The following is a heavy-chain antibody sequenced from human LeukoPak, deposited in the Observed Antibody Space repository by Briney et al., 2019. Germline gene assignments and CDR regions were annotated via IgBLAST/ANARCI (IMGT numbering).Heavy chain of an antibody. V-gene: IGHV1-8*02. CDR1: GYTFTSYD. Sequence: ASVKVSCKASGYTFTSYDINWVRQATGQGLEWMGWMNPNSGNTGYAQKLQGRVTMTTDTSTSTAYMELRSLRSDDTAVYYCARGGHSRGYCSSTSCYNYYYYYMDIWGKGTTVTVSS. CDR3: ARGGHSRGYCSSTSCYNYYYYYMDI. J-gene: IGHJ6*03. D-gene: IGHD2-2*01. CDR2: MNPNSGNT.